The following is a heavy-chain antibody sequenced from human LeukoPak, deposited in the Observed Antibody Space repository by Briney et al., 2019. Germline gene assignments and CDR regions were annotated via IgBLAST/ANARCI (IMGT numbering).Heavy chain of an antibody. D-gene: IGHD6-13*01. CDR2: IYSGGST. J-gene: IGHJ4*02. Sequence: GGSLRLSCAASGFTVSSNYMNWVRQAPGKGLEWVSVIYSGGSTYYADSVKGRFTISRDNYKNTLWLQMNRLRAEDTAVYYCARLLAAAGTLDYWGQGTLVTVSS. V-gene: IGHV3-66*01. CDR3: ARLLAAAGTLDY. CDR1: GFTVSSNY.